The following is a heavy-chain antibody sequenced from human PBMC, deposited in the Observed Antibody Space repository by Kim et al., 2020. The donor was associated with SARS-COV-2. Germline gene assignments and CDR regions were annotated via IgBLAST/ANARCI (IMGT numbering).Heavy chain of an antibody. D-gene: IGHD3-16*01. CDR1: GFTISSNY. Sequence: GGSLRLSCAASGFTISSNYMNWIRQAPGKGLEWVSSIYTDGDTYYADSVKGRFTISREISKSTVYLQMKSLRAEDTAVYYCARDVFSVNYFDYWGQGILVTLSS. V-gene: IGHV3-53*01. CDR2: IYTDGDT. J-gene: IGHJ4*02. CDR3: ARDVFSVNYFDY.